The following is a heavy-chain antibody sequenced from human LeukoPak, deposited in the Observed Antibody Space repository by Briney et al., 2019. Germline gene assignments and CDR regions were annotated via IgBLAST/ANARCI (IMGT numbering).Heavy chain of an antibody. CDR1: GYTFTGNY. V-gene: IGHV1-2*02. Sequence: GASVRVSCKASGYTFTGNYMHWLRQAPGQGLEWMGWINPNSGGTNSAQKFQGRVTMTGDTSNSTAYMELSRLRSDDTAVYYCARGVYDNYFDYWGQGTLVTVSS. J-gene: IGHJ4*02. CDR2: INPNSGGT. D-gene: IGHD2-8*01. CDR3: ARGVYDNYFDY.